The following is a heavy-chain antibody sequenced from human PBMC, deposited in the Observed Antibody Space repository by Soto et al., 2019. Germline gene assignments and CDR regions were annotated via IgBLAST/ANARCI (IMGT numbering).Heavy chain of an antibody. J-gene: IGHJ6*02. CDR3: AASMAAAGMDV. CDR1: GFTFTSSA. D-gene: IGHD6-13*01. CDR2: IVVGSGNT. V-gene: IGHV1-58*01. Sequence: SVKVSCKASGFTFTSSAVQWVRQARGQRREWIGWIVVGSGNTNYAQKFQERVTITRDMSTSTAYMELSSLRSEDTAVYYCAASMAAAGMDVWGQGXTVTVSS.